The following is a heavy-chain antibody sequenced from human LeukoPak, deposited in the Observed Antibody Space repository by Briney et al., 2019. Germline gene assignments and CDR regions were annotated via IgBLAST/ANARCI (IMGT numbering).Heavy chain of an antibody. D-gene: IGHD3-9*01. Sequence: PGGSLRLSCATSGSSFTDYPMNGVRQAPGKGLEWISNIRTTAEGAKYAYYADSVKGRVTISRDDGKNTLYLHMNSLRDDDTAVYYCATDQRYAFDYWGQGILVTVSS. CDR3: ATDQRYAFDY. V-gene: IGHV3-48*02. CDR1: GSSFTDYP. CDR2: IRTTAEGAKYA. J-gene: IGHJ4*02.